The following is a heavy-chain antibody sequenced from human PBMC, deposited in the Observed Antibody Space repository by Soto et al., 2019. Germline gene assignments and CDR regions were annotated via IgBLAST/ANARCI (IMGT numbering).Heavy chain of an antibody. J-gene: IGHJ4*02. CDR1: GFTFSSFW. Sequence: EVQLVESGGGLVQPGGSLRLSCAASGFTFSSFWMTWVRQAPGKGLEWVANIKQDGSETYYVDSMKGRFTISRDNATNSVYLQMNSLRAEDTAVYYCAREVGATYWGQGTLVTVSS. CDR2: IKQDGSET. D-gene: IGHD1-26*01. CDR3: AREVGATY. V-gene: IGHV3-7*01.